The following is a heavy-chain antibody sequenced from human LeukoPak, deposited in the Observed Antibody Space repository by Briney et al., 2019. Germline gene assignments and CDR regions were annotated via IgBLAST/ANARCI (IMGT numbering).Heavy chain of an antibody. CDR1: GYTFTSYG. CDR3: ARVRCSSTSCYIWLDP. J-gene: IGHJ5*02. V-gene: IGHV1-18*01. D-gene: IGHD2-2*02. Sequence: GASVKVSCKASGYTFTSYGISWVRQAPGQGLEWMGWISAYNGNTNYAQKLQGRVTMTTDTSTSTAYMELRSLRSDDTAVYYCARVRCSSTSCYIWLDPWGQGTLVTVSS. CDR2: ISAYNGNT.